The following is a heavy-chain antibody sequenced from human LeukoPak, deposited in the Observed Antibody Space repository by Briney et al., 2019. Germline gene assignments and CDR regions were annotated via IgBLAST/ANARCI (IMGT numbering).Heavy chain of an antibody. J-gene: IGHJ6*03. CDR3: ARHLPYYHDTSGYFRPSSFYYYYMDV. V-gene: IGHV4-39*01. D-gene: IGHD3-22*01. Sequence: SETLSLTCTVSGGSITSTNYYWGWIRQPPGKGLEWIGSIYYSGSTYYNPSLKSRVTISVDTPKNQFSLKLNSVTAADTAVYYCARHLPYYHDTSGYFRPSSFYYYYMDVWGKGTTVTISS. CDR1: GGSITSTNYY. CDR2: IYYSGST.